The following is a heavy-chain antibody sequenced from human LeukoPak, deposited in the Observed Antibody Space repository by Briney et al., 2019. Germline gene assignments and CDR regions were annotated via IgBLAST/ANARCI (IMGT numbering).Heavy chain of an antibody. D-gene: IGHD3-22*01. CDR2: ISTSGST. V-gene: IGHV4-59*10. J-gene: IGHJ4*02. Sequence: EPSETLSLTCAVYGASFSGYYWSWIRHPAGKGLESIGHISTSGSTNYNPSLKSPVTMSVDTSKNQFSLKLSSVTAADTAVYYCARARYSDSSVLTRKRSYYFDYWGQGTLVTVSS. CDR3: ARARYSDSSVLTRKRSYYFDY. CDR1: GASFSGYY.